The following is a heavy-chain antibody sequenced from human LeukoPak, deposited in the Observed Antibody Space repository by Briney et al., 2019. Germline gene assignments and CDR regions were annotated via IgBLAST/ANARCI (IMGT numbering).Heavy chain of an antibody. CDR1: GYSISNGYY. J-gene: IGHJ4*02. D-gene: IGHD3-22*01. CDR2: IYHSGSP. CDR3: ARDGDTYYYDNSGYYYEY. Sequence: PSETLSLTCAVSGYSISNGYYWGWIRQPPGKGLEWIGSIYHSGSPYYNPSLKNRVTISVDTSKNQFSLKLSSVTAADTAVYYCARDGDTYYYDNSGYYYEYWGQGTLVTASS. V-gene: IGHV4-38-2*02.